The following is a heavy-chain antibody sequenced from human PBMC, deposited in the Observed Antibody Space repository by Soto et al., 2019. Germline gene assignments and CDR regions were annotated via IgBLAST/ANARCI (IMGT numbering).Heavy chain of an antibody. CDR3: AQGPEQLVHGVFDY. D-gene: IGHD6-6*01. V-gene: IGHV3-23*01. CDR1: GFTLGTYV. Sequence: EVQLLESGGGLVQPGGSLRLSCAASGFTLGTYVMCWVRQAPGKGLEWVSGIDSGGGGTYYADSVKGRFTIARDNSKNTLSLQMNGLRAEDTGVFYCAQGPEQLVHGVFDYWGQGTLVNVSS. J-gene: IGHJ4*02. CDR2: IDSGGGGT.